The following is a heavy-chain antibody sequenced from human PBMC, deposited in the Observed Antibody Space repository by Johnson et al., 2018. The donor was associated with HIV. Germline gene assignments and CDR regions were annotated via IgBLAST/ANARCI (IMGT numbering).Heavy chain of an antibody. CDR1: GFTVSSNY. V-gene: IGHV3-66*01. Sequence: VQLVESGGGLVQPGGSLRLSCAASGFTVSSNYMSWVRQAPGKGLEWVSVIYSGGNTYYADSVKGRFTISRDNSKNTLSLQMNSLRVEDTAVYYCAKGRGYDYDALDFWGQGTMVTVSS. CDR2: IYSGGNT. CDR3: AKGRGYDYDALDF. D-gene: IGHD5-12*01. J-gene: IGHJ3*01.